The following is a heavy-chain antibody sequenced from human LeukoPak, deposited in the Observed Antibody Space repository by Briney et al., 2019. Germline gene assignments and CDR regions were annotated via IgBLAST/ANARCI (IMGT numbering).Heavy chain of an antibody. CDR1: GGSISSGSYS. D-gene: IGHD7-27*01. CDR3: ARFSPRAMGNYLDF. CDR2: IYPRGST. J-gene: IGHJ4*02. V-gene: IGHV4-30-2*01. Sequence: TLSLTCAVSGGSISSGSYSWSWIRQPPGKGLEWIGYIYPRGSTYYNPSLKSRVILSLDKSANQFSLNLSSVTAADTAVYYCARFSPRAMGNYLDFWGQGTLVTVSS.